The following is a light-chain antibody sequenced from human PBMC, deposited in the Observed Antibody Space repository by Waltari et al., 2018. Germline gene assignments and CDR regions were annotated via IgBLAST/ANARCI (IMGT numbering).Light chain of an antibody. CDR3: QQYYSHPRT. Sequence: AIRITQSPSSLSASTGDSVTITCRASQGISTYLAWHQQKPGKAPNLLIYAASTLQSGVPSRFSGSGSGTDFTLTISCLQSEDFATYYCQQYYSHPRTFGQGTKVEI. CDR2: AAS. V-gene: IGKV1-8*01. CDR1: QGISTY. J-gene: IGKJ1*01.